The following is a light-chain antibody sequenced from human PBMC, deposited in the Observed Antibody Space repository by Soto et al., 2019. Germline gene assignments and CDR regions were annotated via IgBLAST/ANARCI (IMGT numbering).Light chain of an antibody. CDR1: QSVSSY. V-gene: IGKV3-11*01. J-gene: IGKJ5*01. CDR3: QQRSNWPPIT. CDR2: DAS. Sequence: EILLTHSADSLVVCGTDRATLSFRASQSVSSYLAWYQQKPGQAPRLLIYDASNRATGIPARFSGSGSGTDFTLTISSLEPEDFAVYYCQQRSNWPPITFGQAARLEI.